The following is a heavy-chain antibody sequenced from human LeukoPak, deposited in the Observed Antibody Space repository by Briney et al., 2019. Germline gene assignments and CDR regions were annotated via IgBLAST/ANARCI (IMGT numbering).Heavy chain of an antibody. CDR1: GFTFSSYA. V-gene: IGHV3-23*01. J-gene: IGHJ5*02. Sequence: PGGSLRLSCAASGFTFSSYAISWVRQAPGKGLEWVSAISGSGGSTYYADSVKGRFTISRDNSKNTLYLQMNSLRAEDTAVYYCAKAKREYYYDSSGRSFDPWGQGTLVTVSS. D-gene: IGHD3-22*01. CDR2: ISGSGGST. CDR3: AKAKREYYYDSSGRSFDP.